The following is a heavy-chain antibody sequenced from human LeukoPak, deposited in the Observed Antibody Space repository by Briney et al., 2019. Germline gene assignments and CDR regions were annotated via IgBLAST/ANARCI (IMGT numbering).Heavy chain of an antibody. CDR3: ATDYGGNWAY. CDR2: VDPEDGET. D-gene: IGHD4-23*01. V-gene: IGHV1-69-2*01. J-gene: IGHJ4*02. CDR1: GYTFTSYY. Sequence: ASVKVSCKASGYTFTSYYMHWVQQAPGKGLEWMGLVDPEDGETIYAEKFQGRVTITADTSTDTAYMELSSLRSEDTAVYYCATDYGGNWAYWGQGTLVTVSS.